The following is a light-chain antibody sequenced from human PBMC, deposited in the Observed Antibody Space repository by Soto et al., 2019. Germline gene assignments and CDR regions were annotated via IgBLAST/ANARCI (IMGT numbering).Light chain of an antibody. Sequence: DIQMTQSPSTLSASVGDRVTITCRASQSISSWLAWYQQKPGKAPKLLINKASSLESGVPSRFSGSGSGTEFTLTISSLQPDDFATYYCQHFNGYPWTFGQGTKVEIK. CDR1: QSISSW. CDR3: QHFNGYPWT. J-gene: IGKJ1*01. V-gene: IGKV1-5*03. CDR2: KAS.